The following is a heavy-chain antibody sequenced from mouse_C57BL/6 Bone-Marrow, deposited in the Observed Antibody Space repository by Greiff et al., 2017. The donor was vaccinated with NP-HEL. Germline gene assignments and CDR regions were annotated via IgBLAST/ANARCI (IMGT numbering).Heavy chain of an antibody. J-gene: IGHJ4*01. Sequence: VQLQQSGPGLVQPSQSLSITCTVSGFSLTSYGVHWVRQSPGKGLAWRGVIWSGGRTDSNAAFISRLSISKDNSNSHVFFNMTSLQADDTAIYYCARNEDDGSSYAMDYWGQGTSVTVSS. CDR1: GFSLTSYG. CDR3: ARNEDDGSSYAMDY. CDR2: IWSGGRT. D-gene: IGHD1-1*01. V-gene: IGHV2-2*01.